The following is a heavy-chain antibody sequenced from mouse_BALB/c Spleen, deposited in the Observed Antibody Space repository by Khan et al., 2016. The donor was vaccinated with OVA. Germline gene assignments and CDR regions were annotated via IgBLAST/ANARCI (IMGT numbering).Heavy chain of an antibody. CDR1: GYTFTNYV. Sequence: VQLQQSGPELVEPGASVKMSCKASGYTFTNYVIHWVKQKPGQGLEWIGYINPDNAGTRYNEKFKGKATLTSDISSTSAYMELLSLTSEDSAVXYGARDASSWDFSLPYWGQGTLVTVSA. D-gene: IGHD4-1*01. V-gene: IGHV1S136*01. CDR2: INPDNAGT. J-gene: IGHJ3*01. CDR3: ARDASSWDFSLPY.